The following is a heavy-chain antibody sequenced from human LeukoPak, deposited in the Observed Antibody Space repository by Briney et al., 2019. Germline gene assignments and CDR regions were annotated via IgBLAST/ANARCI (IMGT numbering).Heavy chain of an antibody. D-gene: IGHD4-17*01. J-gene: IGHJ4*02. Sequence: SETLSLTCTVSGGSMSRTSYYWGWIRQPPGKGLEWIGSIYYSGSTYYNPSLKSRVTISIDTSKNLFSLKLDSLTPADTAVYYCARSATVTTGYFDYWGRGTLVAVSP. V-gene: IGHV4-39*07. CDR1: GGSMSRTSYY. CDR3: ARSATVTTGYFDY. CDR2: IYYSGST.